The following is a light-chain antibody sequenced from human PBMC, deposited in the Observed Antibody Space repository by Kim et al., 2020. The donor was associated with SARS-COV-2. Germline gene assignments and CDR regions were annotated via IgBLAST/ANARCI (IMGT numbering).Light chain of an antibody. CDR2: GKN. V-gene: IGLV3-19*01. CDR1: SLRSYY. Sequence: VALGQTVRIKCQGDSLRSYYATWYQQKPGQGPILVIYGKNNRPSGIPDRFSGSSSGNTASLTITETQAGDDADYYCNSRNSNDNVVFGGGTQLTVL. J-gene: IGLJ2*01. CDR3: NSRNSNDNVV.